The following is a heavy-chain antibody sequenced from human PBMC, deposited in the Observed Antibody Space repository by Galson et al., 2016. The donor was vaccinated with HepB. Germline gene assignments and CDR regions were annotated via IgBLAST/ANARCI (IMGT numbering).Heavy chain of an antibody. J-gene: IGHJ4*02. CDR3: ARQGWGSSSPFDY. D-gene: IGHD6-6*01. Sequence: SETLSLTCTVSGGSISSSSYYWGWIRQPPGKGLEWIGSIYYSGSTYYNPSLKSRLTISVDTSKNRFSLKLSSVTATDTAVYFCARQGWGSSSPFDYWGQGTLVTVSS. CDR1: GGSISSSSYY. V-gene: IGHV4-39*01. CDR2: IYYSGST.